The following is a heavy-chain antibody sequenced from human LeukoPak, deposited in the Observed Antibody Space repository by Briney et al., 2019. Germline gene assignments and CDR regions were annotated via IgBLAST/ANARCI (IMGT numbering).Heavy chain of an antibody. D-gene: IGHD3-10*02. V-gene: IGHV3-23*01. Sequence: GGSLRLSCVASGVTLSNYAMSWARQAPGKGLEWVSGISSSGSGGNTYYADSVKGRFTISRDSSRNTLFLHMNTLRAEDTAIYYCVRDLRSADYWGQGTLVIVSS. CDR3: VRDLRSADY. CDR1: GVTLSNYA. J-gene: IGHJ4*02. CDR2: ISSSGSGGNT.